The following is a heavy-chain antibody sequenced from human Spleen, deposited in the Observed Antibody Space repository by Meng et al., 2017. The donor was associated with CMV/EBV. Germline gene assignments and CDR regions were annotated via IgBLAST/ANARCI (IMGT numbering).Heavy chain of an antibody. Sequence: GESLKISCTASGFTFSDYYMSWIRQAPGKGLEWVSYISGSGTVSYYIDSVRGRFTISRDNAKNSLYLKMNSLRGEDTAVYYCARVPGPSTGIGASGLLPEGWYDPWGQGIQVTVSS. CDR2: ISGSGTVS. V-gene: IGHV3-11*01. CDR1: GFTFSDYY. J-gene: IGHJ5*02. D-gene: IGHD2-15*01. CDR3: ARVPGPSTGIGASGLLPEGWYDP.